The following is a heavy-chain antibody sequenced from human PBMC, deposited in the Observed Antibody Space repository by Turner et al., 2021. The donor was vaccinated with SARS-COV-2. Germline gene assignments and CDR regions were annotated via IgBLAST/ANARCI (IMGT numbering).Heavy chain of an antibody. D-gene: IGHD2-15*01. CDR1: GGSFSGYY. CDR2: INHSGST. J-gene: IGHJ5*02. V-gene: IGHV4-34*01. Sequence: QLQLQQWGAGLLKPSETLSLTCAVYGGSFSGYYWRWIRQPPGKGLEWIREINHSGSTNYYPASNSRVTISVDTSKNQFSLRLSSVTAADTAVYYCARGPSVVAPTTWFDPWGQGTLVTVSS. CDR3: ARGPSVVAPTTWFDP.